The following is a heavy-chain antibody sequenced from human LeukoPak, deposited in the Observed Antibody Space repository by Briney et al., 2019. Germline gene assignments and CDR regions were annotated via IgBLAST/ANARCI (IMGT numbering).Heavy chain of an antibody. V-gene: IGHV4-39*07. D-gene: IGHD3-22*01. J-gene: IGHJ4*02. CDR2: IYYSGNT. CDR3: ARAPHYYDSSGPIPHFDY. CDR1: GGSIFSSNSY. Sequence: SETLSLTCTVSGGSIFSSNSYWGWIRQPPGKGLEWIGSIYYSGNTYYNASLKSRVTISVDTSKNQFSLKLSSVTAADTAVYYCARAPHYYDSSGPIPHFDYWGQGTLVTVSS.